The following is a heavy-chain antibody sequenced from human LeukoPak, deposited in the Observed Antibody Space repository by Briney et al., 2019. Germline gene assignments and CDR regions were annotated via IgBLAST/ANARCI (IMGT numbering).Heavy chain of an antibody. J-gene: IGHJ4*02. D-gene: IGHD2-15*01. CDR3: ARERRYCSGDNCYSGLDY. Sequence: PGGSLRLSCAVSGFTVSSNYMSWVRQAPGKGLEWVSLIHSGGTTDYADPVKDRFSISRDYSKNTVNLQINSLRAEDTAVYYCARERRYCSGDNCYSGLDYWGQGTQVTVSS. CDR2: IHSGGTT. V-gene: IGHV3-53*01. CDR1: GFTVSSNY.